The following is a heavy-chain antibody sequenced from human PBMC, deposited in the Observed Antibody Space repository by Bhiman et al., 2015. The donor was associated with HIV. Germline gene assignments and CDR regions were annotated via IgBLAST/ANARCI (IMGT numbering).Heavy chain of an antibody. CDR3: ATSPAILYYFGL. J-gene: IGHJ4*02. D-gene: IGHD2-2*01. CDR1: GFTFSNAW. CDR2: IKSKTDGGTT. V-gene: IGHV3-15*01. Sequence: EVQLVESGGGLVKPGGSLRLSCAASGFTFSNAWMSWVRQAPGKGLEWVGRIKSKTDGGTTDYAAPVKGRFTISRDDSQNTLYLQMNSLKTEDTAVYYCATSPAILYYFGLLGPGIAGHRLL.